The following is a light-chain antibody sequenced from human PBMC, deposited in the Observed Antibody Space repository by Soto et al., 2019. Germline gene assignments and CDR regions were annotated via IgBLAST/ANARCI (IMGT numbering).Light chain of an antibody. J-gene: IGLJ1*01. CDR2: YDS. CDR1: NIGDKR. V-gene: IGLV3-21*04. CDR3: QVWDIMTDNYV. Sequence: VLTQPPSVSVAPEKTATITCGGDNIGDKRVHWYRQKPGQAPVLLISYDSDRPSGIPERFSGSNSGNTATLTISRVEAGDEADYYCQVWDIMTDNYVFGGGTKVTVL.